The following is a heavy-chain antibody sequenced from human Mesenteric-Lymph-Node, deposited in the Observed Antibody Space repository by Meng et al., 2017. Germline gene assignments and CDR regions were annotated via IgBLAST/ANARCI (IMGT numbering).Heavy chain of an antibody. J-gene: IGHJ4*02. CDR1: GFTFSSYA. Sequence: GGSLRLSCAASGFTFSSYAMHWVRQAPGKGLEWVAVISYDGSNKYYADSVKGRFTISRDNSKNTLYLQMNSLRAEDTAVYYCARVPYDSSGFYWGQGNLVNGAS. V-gene: IGHV3-30*01. CDR3: ARVPYDSSGFY. CDR2: ISYDGSNK. D-gene: IGHD3-22*01.